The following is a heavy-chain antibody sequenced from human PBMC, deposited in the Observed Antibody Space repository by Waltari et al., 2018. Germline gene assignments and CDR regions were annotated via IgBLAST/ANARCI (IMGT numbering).Heavy chain of an antibody. V-gene: IGHV4-34*01. CDR1: GGSFSGYY. J-gene: IGHJ6*03. CDR2: INHSGRT. CDR3: ARANTIFGVIRTWYYMDV. Sequence: QVQLQQWGAGLLKPSETLSLTCVVSGGSFSGYYWSWIRPPPGKGLEWIGEINHSGRTNYNPSLKSRVTISIDTSKIQFSLKLRSVTVADTAVYYCARANTIFGVIRTWYYMDVWGKGTPVTVSS. D-gene: IGHD3-3*01.